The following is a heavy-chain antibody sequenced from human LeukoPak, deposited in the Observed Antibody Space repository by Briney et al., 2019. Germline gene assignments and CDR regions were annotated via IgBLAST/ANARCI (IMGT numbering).Heavy chain of an antibody. CDR2: INHSGST. V-gene: IGHV4-34*01. J-gene: IGHJ3*02. CDR1: GGSFSGYY. D-gene: IGHD6-6*01. Sequence: SETLSLTCAVYGGSFSGYYWSWIRQPPGKGLEWIGEINHSGSTNYNPSLKSRVTISVDTSKNQFSLKLSSVTAADTAVYYCAGAPRLVRAFDIWGQGTMVTVSS. CDR3: AGAPRLVRAFDI.